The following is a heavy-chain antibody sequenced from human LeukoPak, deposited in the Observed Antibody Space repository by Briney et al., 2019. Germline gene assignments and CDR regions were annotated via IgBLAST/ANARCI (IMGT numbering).Heavy chain of an antibody. Sequence: GGSLRLSCTTSGFIFSNYAMSWVRQVPGKGLEWVSGINWNGGSTGYADSVKGRFTISRDNAKNSLYLQMNSLRAEDTALYYCARDAPYSSGWYGDGFDYWGQGTLVTVSS. CDR1: GFIFSNYA. CDR2: INWNGGST. D-gene: IGHD6-19*01. J-gene: IGHJ4*02. CDR3: ARDAPYSSGWYGDGFDY. V-gene: IGHV3-20*04.